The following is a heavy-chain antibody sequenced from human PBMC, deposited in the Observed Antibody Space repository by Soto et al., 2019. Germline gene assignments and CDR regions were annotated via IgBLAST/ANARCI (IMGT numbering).Heavy chain of an antibody. J-gene: IGHJ6*02. CDR3: TLGLGFWSGYARERSGSPSYFYYGMDV. D-gene: IGHD3-3*01. CDR2: IIPILGAA. Sequence: QVQLVQSVAEVTKPGSSGKVSCKASGGTFISYAISWVRQAPGQGREWRGGIIPILGAANYAQKFQGRVTITADESTSTAYMELSSLRSEETDVYYCTLGLGFWSGYARERSGSPSYFYYGMDVWGQGTTVTVSS. CDR1: GGTFISYA. V-gene: IGHV1-69*01.